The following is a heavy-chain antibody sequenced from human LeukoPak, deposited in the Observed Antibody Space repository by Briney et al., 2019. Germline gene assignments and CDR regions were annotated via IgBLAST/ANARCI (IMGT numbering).Heavy chain of an antibody. Sequence: SGTLSLTCTVSGGSISGYYYNWIRQPPGKGLEWIGYIYYSGSTNYNPSLKSRVTISLDTSKNQFSLKLSSVTTADTAVYYCARSVVTLYWYFDLWGRGTLVTVSS. CDR3: ARSVVTLYWYFDL. V-gene: IGHV4-59*01. CDR2: IYYSGST. D-gene: IGHD4-23*01. J-gene: IGHJ2*01. CDR1: GGSISGYY.